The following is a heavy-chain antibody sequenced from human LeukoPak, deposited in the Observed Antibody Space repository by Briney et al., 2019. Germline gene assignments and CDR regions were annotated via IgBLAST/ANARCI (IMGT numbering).Heavy chain of an antibody. D-gene: IGHD3-22*01. CDR3: AREGYDSSGYYPHNYFDP. Sequence: KPGGSLRLSCAASGFAFSDYYMAWIRQAPGKGLEWVSYISSSSSYTNYADSVKGRFTISRDNAKKALYLHMSGLRVEDTAIYYCAREGYDSSGYYPHNYFDPWGQGTLVTVSS. CDR2: ISSSSSYT. V-gene: IGHV3-11*05. CDR1: GFAFSDYY. J-gene: IGHJ5*02.